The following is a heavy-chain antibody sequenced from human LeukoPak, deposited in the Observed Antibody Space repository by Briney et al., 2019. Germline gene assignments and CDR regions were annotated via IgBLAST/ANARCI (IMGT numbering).Heavy chain of an antibody. CDR2: INHSGST. Sequence: SETLSLTCAVYGGSFSGYYWSWIRQPPGKGLEWIGEINHSGSTNYNPSLKSRVTISVDTSKNQFSLKLSSVTAADTAVYYCARDSGRWLQFRAFDIWGQGTMVTVSS. D-gene: IGHD5-12*01. CDR1: GGSFSGYY. V-gene: IGHV4-34*01. J-gene: IGHJ3*02. CDR3: ARDSGRWLQFRAFDI.